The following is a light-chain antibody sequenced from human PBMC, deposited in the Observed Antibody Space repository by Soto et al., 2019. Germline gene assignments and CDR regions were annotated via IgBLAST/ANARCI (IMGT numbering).Light chain of an antibody. CDR1: SSDVGAYNF. J-gene: IGLJ1*01. CDR3: SAYTVSRTYV. CDR2: NVY. V-gene: IGLV2-14*03. Sequence: ALTQPASVSGSPGQSITISCTGTSSDVGAYNFVSWHQQHPGKAPKLMIYNVYDRPSGISYRFSGSKSGNTASLTISVLQGEDEADYYCSAYTVSRTYVFGTGAKVTVL.